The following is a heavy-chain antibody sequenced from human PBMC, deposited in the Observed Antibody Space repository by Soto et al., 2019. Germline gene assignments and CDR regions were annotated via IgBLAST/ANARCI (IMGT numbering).Heavy chain of an antibody. D-gene: IGHD6-13*01. CDR2: ISAYNGNT. Sequence: ASVKVSCKASGYTFTSYGISWVRQAPGQGLEWMGWISAYNGNTNYAQKLQGRVTMTTDTSTSTAYMELRSLRSDDTAVYYCARLVKGYRNTNYGMDVWGQGTTVTVSS. CDR3: ARLVKGYRNTNYGMDV. J-gene: IGHJ6*02. CDR1: GYTFTSYG. V-gene: IGHV1-18*04.